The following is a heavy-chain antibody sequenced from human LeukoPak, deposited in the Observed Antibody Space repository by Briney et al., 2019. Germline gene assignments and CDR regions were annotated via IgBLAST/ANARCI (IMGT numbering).Heavy chain of an antibody. CDR3: ARPGGSGSYYNVVY. V-gene: IGHV5-51*01. D-gene: IGHD3-10*01. J-gene: IGHJ4*02. CDR2: IYPGDSDT. Sequence: GESLKISCKGSACISISYWSGWVRQMPGKGLEGMGIIYPGDSDTRYSPSFQGQVTISADKSISTAYLPSRSLKASATAMYYCARPGGSGSYYNVVYWGQGTLVTVSP. CDR1: ACISISYW.